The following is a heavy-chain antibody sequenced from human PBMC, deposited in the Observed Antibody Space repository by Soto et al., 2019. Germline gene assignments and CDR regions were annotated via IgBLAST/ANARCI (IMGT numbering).Heavy chain of an antibody. J-gene: IGHJ5*02. V-gene: IGHV1-46*02. CDR2: IIPSGRST. CDR3: ARGVGGIPVAGFWNWFSP. Sequence: ASVKVSCKASGYTFNSYYMHWVQQAHGQGLEWMGIIIPSGRSTSYAQKFQGRVTMTTDTSTSTVYMELGSLRSDDTAVYYCARGVGGIPVAGFWNWFSPWGQGTLVTVSS. CDR1: GYTFNSYY. D-gene: IGHD6-19*01.